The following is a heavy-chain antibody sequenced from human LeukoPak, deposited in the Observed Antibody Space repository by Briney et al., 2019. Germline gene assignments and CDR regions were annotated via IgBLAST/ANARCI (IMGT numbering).Heavy chain of an antibody. J-gene: IGHJ4*02. CDR1: GFNFRGYG. Sequence: GGSLRLSCAASGFNFRGYGMHWVRRTPGKGLEWVAKIGSDDSNKHYADSVKGRFTISRDNSKNTLYLQMNSLRAEDTAVYYCAKDSQWGKVGTKGGYFDYWGQGTLVTVSS. CDR3: AKDSQWGKVGTKGGYFDY. D-gene: IGHD1-26*01. CDR2: IGSDDSNK. V-gene: IGHV3-30*02.